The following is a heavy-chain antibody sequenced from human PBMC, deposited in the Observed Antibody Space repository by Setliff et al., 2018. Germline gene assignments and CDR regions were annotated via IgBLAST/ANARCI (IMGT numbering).Heavy chain of an antibody. D-gene: IGHD3-10*01. CDR1: GGSISSYY. Sequence: PSETLSLTCTVSGGSISSYYWSWIRQPAGKGLEWIGHIYIGGSANYNPSLKSRVTMSIDTSKNQFSLKLNSVTAADMAVYYCARGAYASGSSSFDYWSQGTLVTVSS. J-gene: IGHJ4*02. CDR2: IYIGGSA. V-gene: IGHV4-4*07. CDR3: ARGAYASGSSSFDY.